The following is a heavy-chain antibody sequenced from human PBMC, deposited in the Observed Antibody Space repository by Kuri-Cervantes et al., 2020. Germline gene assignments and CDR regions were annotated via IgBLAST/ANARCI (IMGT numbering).Heavy chain of an antibody. Sequence: SETLSLTCTVSGASLSSGSYYWSWIRQPPGKGLEWIGYVYYSGSTNYNPSLESRVTISVDTSKNQFSLKLSSVTAADTAVYYCARHQTSTIFGVVIISPPDYWGQGTLVTVSS. CDR2: VYYSGST. CDR1: GASLSSGSYY. V-gene: IGHV4-61*01. J-gene: IGHJ4*02. CDR3: ARHQTSTIFGVVIISPPDY. D-gene: IGHD3-3*01.